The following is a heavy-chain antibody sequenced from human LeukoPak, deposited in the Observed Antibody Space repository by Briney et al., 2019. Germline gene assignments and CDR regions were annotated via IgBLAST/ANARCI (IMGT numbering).Heavy chain of an antibody. D-gene: IGHD2-2*02. CDR1: GFTVSSNY. CDR2: ISGSGGST. J-gene: IGHJ6*03. CDR3: AKDLVGGDIVVVPAAILVYYYYMDV. Sequence: GGSLRLSCAASGFTVSSNYMSWVRQAPGKGLEWVSAISGSGGSTYYADSVKGRFTISRDNSKNTLYLQMNSLRAEDTAVYYCAKDLVGGDIVVVPAAILVYYYYMDVWGKGTTVTVSS. V-gene: IGHV3-23*01.